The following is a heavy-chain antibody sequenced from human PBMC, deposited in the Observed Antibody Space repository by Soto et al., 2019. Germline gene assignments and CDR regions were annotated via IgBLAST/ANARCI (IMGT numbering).Heavy chain of an antibody. CDR1: GGIFSRSGTFPSFA. J-gene: IGHJ4*02. CDR3: ASGGRATFNECDY. Sequence: QLVQSGAEVKKTGSSVKVSCTASGGIFSRSGTFPSFAISWVRQAPGQGPEWMGGVIGSVSTTKYAQRFQSRVTITADEAAIAAFMERRSLRSEDKSIYYCASGGRATFNECDYWGQGTLVTASS. D-gene: IGHD1-1*01. CDR2: VIGSVSTT. V-gene: IGHV1-69*01.